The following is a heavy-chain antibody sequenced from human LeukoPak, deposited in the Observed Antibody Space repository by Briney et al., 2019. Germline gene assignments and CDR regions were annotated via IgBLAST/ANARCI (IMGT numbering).Heavy chain of an antibody. V-gene: IGHV1-2*02. D-gene: IGHD2-21*02. CDR2: IYPDSGGT. CDR1: GYTFTGYY. CDR3: ARVTSITTDY. J-gene: IGHJ4*02. Sequence: ASVKVSCKASGYTFTGYYVHWVRQAPGQGLEWMGWIYPDSGGTNYAQKFRGRVTMTRDTSISTAYLELNSLTSDDTAVYYCARVTSITTDYWGQGTLVTVSS.